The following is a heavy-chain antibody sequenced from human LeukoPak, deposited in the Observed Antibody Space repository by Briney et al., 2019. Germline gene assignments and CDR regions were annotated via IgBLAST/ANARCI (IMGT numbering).Heavy chain of an antibody. CDR2: MIHNEKS. CDR3: ARFDHVWETHGMDAFDL. CDR1: GYSISSGYS. Sequence: SETLSLTCRVSGYSISSGYSWGWIRQAPGQGLVGIGNMIHNEKSYNNPSLKSRVTISADTTKNHLSLKVTSVIATDTAVYYCARFDHVWETHGMDAFDLWGQGTMVTVSS. J-gene: IGHJ3*01. D-gene: IGHD3-16*01. V-gene: IGHV4-38-2*01.